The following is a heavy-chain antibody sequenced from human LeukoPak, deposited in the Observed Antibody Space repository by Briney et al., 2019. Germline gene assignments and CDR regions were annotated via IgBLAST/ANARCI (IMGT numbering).Heavy chain of an antibody. CDR1: GFTFSDYY. D-gene: IGHD3-3*01. CDR2: ISSSGSTI. CDR3: ARVPVTIFGVVIWGSPYGMDV. Sequence: PGGSLRLSCAASGFTFSDYYMSWIRQAPGKGLEWVSYISSSGSTIYYADSVKGRFTISRDNAKHSLYLQMNSLRAEDTAVYYCARVPVTIFGVVIWGSPYGMDVWGQGTTVTVSS. V-gene: IGHV3-11*01. J-gene: IGHJ6*02.